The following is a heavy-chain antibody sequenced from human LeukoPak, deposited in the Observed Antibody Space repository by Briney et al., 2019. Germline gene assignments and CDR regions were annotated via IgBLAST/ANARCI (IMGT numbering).Heavy chain of an antibody. CDR1: GFTFGDYA. CDR2: IRSKAYGGTT. CDR3: TRARALVVVGRFDY. J-gene: IGHJ4*02. D-gene: IGHD2-15*01. Sequence: HPGGPLRLSCTASGFTFGDYAMSWFRQAPGKGLEWVGFIRSKAYGGTTEYAASVKGRFTISRDDSKSIAYLQMNSLKTEDTAVYYCTRARALVVVGRFDYWGQGTLVTVSS. V-gene: IGHV3-49*03.